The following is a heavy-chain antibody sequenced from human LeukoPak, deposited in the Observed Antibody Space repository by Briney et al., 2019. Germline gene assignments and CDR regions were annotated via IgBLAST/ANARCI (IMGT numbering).Heavy chain of an antibody. CDR1: GGSISSGSYY. J-gene: IGHJ5*02. CDR2: IYTSGST. CDR3: ARVEGYGDYFAR. Sequence: KASETLSLTCTVSGGSISSGSYYWSWIRQPAGKGLEWIGRIYTSGSTNYNPSLKSRVTISVDTSKNQFSLKLSSVTAADTAVYYCARVEGYGDYFARWGQGTLVTVSS. D-gene: IGHD4-17*01. V-gene: IGHV4-61*02.